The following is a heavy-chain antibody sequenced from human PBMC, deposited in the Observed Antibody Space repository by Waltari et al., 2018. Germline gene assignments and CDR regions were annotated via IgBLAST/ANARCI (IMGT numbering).Heavy chain of an antibody. CDR1: GYTFTSCD. V-gene: IGHV1-8*03. Sequence: QVQLVQSGAEVKKPGASVKVPCRASGYTFTSCDMNWARRATVQGREWMGWMNPNRGNAGNERTYKDKVTITSNTNISTAYREMSSLGTEDTAVYYCEGERADSNDGNCSDYGMDVWGQGTTVTVAS. CDR3: EGERADSNDGNCSDYGMDV. J-gene: IGHJ6*02. D-gene: IGHD4-4*01. CDR2: MNPNRGNA.